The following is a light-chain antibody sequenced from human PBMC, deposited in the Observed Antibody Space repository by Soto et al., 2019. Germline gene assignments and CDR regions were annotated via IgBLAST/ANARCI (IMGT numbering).Light chain of an antibody. V-gene: IGKV3-15*01. CDR1: QPVSEK. CDR2: GAS. Sequence: EIVMPQSPATLSVSPGDVATLSRWASQPVSEKLAWYQQKVGQAPRLLIYGASARALEIPARFSGSGSGTEFTFTTTSLQSEDFAVYFCQKYDQWPITFGQGPRLEI. CDR3: QKYDQWPIT. J-gene: IGKJ5*01.